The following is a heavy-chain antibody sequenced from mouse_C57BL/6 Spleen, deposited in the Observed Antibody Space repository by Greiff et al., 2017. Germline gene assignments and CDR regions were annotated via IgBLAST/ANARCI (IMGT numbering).Heavy chain of an antibody. J-gene: IGHJ4*01. CDR1: GYTFTSYW. CDR2: IEPSDSYT. CDR3: ARYYSGAMDY. V-gene: IGHV1-69*01. D-gene: IGHD2-1*01. Sequence: QVQLQQPGAELVMPGASVKLSCKASGYTFTSYWMHWVKQRPGQGLEWIGEIEPSDSYTNYNQKFKGKSTLAVDKSSSTAYMQLSSLTSEDSAVYYCARYYSGAMDYWGQGTSVTVSS.